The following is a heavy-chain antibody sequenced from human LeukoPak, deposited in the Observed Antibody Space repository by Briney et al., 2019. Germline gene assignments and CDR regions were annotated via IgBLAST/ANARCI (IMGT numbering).Heavy chain of an antibody. CDR1: GFTFSSYW. CDR3: ASFSYGASSFDY. CDR2: INSDGSST. V-gene: IGHV3-74*01. Sequence: GGSLRLSCAASGFTFSSYWMHWVRQAPGKGLVWVSRINSDGSSTSYADSVKGRFTISRDNAKNTLYLQMNSLRAEDTAVYYCASFSYGASSFDYWGQGTLVTVSS. D-gene: IGHD4/OR15-4a*01. J-gene: IGHJ4*02.